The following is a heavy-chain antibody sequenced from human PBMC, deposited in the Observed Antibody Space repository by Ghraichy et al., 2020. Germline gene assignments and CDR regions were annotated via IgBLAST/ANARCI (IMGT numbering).Heavy chain of an antibody. J-gene: IGHJ3*02. Sequence: GGSLRLSCAASAFIFSNSWMSWVRQAPGKGLEWVANIKQDGSEKYYVDSLKGRFTISRDNAKNSLYLQMNSLSAEDTALYYCARIVTSGYYSAFDIWGQGTMVNVSS. D-gene: IGHD3-22*01. CDR1: AFIFSNSW. V-gene: IGHV3-7*01. CDR3: ARIVTSGYYSAFDI. CDR2: IKQDGSEK.